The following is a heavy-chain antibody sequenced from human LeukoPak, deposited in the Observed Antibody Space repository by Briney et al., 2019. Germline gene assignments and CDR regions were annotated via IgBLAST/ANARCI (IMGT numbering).Heavy chain of an antibody. D-gene: IGHD3-10*01. Sequence: PSETLSLTCTVSGGSISSSSYYWGWIRQPPGQGLEWIGSIYYSGSTYYNPSLKSRVTISVDTSKNQFSLKLSSVTAADTAVYYCARVRAMVRGVILGYYYYMVVWGKGTTVTVSS. J-gene: IGHJ6*03. CDR3: ARVRAMVRGVILGYYYYMVV. CDR2: IYYSGST. V-gene: IGHV4-39*07. CDR1: GGSISSSSYY.